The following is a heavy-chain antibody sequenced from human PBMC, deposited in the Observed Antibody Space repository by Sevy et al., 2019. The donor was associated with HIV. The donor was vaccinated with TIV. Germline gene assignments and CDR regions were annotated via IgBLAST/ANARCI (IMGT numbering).Heavy chain of an antibody. J-gene: IGHJ6*02. D-gene: IGHD5-12*01. CDR1: GFTFSSAW. CDR2: IKSEFDGGAI. Sequence: GGSLRLSCTASGFTFSSAWMSWVRQAPGMGLEWVGRIKSEFDGGAIDYAAPVKGRFSISREDSKTTVYLQMNSLKTDDTAVYYCITDPAYRGYDEEVINYYFYGMDVWGQRTTVTVSS. CDR3: ITDPAYRGYDEEVINYYFYGMDV. V-gene: IGHV3-15*01.